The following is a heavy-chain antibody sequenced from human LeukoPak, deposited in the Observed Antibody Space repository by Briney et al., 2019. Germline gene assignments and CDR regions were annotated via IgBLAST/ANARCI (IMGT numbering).Heavy chain of an antibody. CDR3: ARKSDAKSYYPD. D-gene: IGHD3-10*01. CDR1: GGSFSGYY. J-gene: IGHJ4*02. Sequence: PSETLSLTCAVYGGSFSGYYWSWIRQPPGKGLEWIGEINHSGSTNYNPSLKSRVTISVDTSKNQFSLRLSSVTAVDTAVYYCARKSDAKSYYPDWGQGTLVTVSS. V-gene: IGHV4-34*01. CDR2: INHSGST.